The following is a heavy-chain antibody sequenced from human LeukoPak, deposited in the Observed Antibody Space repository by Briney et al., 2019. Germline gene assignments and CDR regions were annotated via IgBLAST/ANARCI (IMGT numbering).Heavy chain of an antibody. Sequence: SETLSLTCTVSGGSISSGGYYWSWIRQPPGKGLEWIGYIYHSGSTYYNPSLKSRVTISVDRSKNQFSLKLSSVTAADTAVYYCARDTRGSGSYYFDYWGQGTLVTVSS. J-gene: IGHJ4*02. CDR1: GGSISSGGYY. CDR3: ARDTRGSGSYYFDY. CDR2: IYHSGST. D-gene: IGHD1-26*01. V-gene: IGHV4-30-2*01.